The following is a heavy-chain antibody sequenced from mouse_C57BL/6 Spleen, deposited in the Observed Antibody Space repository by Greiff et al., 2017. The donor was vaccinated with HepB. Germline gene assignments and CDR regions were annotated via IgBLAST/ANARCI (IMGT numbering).Heavy chain of an antibody. V-gene: IGHV3-1*01. D-gene: IGHD1-1*01. Sequence: DVKLQESGPGMVKPSQSLSLTCTVTGYSITSGYDWHWIRHFPGNKLEWMGYISYSGSTNYNPSLKSRISITHDTSTNHFFLKLNSVSTEETATYDCARAPPVVEYFDVWSTGTTVTVSS. CDR2: ISYSGST. J-gene: IGHJ1*03. CDR3: ARAPPVVEYFDV. CDR1: GYSITSGYD.